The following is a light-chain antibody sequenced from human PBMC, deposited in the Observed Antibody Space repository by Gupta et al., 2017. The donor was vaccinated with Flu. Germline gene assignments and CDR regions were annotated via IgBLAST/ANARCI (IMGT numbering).Light chain of an antibody. J-gene: IGKJ1*01. V-gene: IGKV1-5*03. CDR2: QAS. CDR3: QQYSSYPWT. CDR1: QTIVRW. Sequence: DIHMTQSPSTLSASVGDTVIITCRASQTIVRWLAWYQQKPGKAPKLLIFQASTLENGVPSRFSGSGSGTEFTLTISSLQPDDYATYHCQQYSSYPWTFGQGTKVEV.